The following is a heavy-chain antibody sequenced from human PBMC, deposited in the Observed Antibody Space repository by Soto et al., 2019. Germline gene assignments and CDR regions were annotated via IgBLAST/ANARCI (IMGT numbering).Heavy chain of an antibody. V-gene: IGHV3-23*01. CDR1: GFTFSGFA. D-gene: IGHD3-16*01. CDR2: LSGSGGST. Sequence: EVQLLESGGGLAQPGGSLRLSCAGSGFTFSGFAMTWVRQAPGKGLEWVSRLSGSGGSTYYADSVKGRFTISRDNSKNTLYWQMNSLRVEDTAVYYCAKEASYGAIDDWGQGTLVTVSS. J-gene: IGHJ4*02. CDR3: AKEASYGAIDD.